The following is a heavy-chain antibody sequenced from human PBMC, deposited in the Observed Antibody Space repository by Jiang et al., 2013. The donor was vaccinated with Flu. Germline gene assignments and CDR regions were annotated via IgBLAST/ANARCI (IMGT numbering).Heavy chain of an antibody. CDR3: ATGIAVDRGNYYYGMDV. CDR2: INPGGGGT. J-gene: IGHJ6*01. D-gene: IGHD6-19*01. Sequence: SGAEVKKPGASVKVSCKASGYAFINFFIQWVRQAPGQGLEWMGTINPGGGGTNYAQKFQGRVTMTRDTSASTVYMELSSLRSEDTAVYYCATGIAVDRGNYYYGMDV. CDR1: GYAFINFF. V-gene: IGHV1-46*01.